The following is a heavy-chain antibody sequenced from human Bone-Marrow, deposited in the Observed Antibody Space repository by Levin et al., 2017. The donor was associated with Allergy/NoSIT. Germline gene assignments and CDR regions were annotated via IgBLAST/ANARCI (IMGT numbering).Heavy chain of an antibody. CDR1: GGSIRNYY. J-gene: IGHJ4*02. CDR3: ARATYGTNSADS. V-gene: IGHV4-59*01. Sequence: PSETLSLTCTLSGGSIRNYYWNWIRQPPGKGLEWIGNVHYSGITNYNPSLESRVTISGDTSKNQFSLSLRSVTTADTAVYYCARATYGTNSADSWGRGTLVTVSA. D-gene: IGHD2-8*01. CDR2: VHYSGIT.